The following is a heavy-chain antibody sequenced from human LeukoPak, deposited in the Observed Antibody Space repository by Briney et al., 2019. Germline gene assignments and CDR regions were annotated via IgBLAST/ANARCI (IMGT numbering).Heavy chain of an antibody. CDR1: GYTFTGYY. CDR3: ARGRPSDYYDSSGPEDDYFDY. Sequence: VASVKVSCKSSGYTFTGYYMHWVRQAPGQGLEWMGWINPNSGGTNYAQKFQGRVTMTRDTSISTAYMELSRLRSDDTAVYYCARGRPSDYYDSSGPEDDYFDYWGQGTLVTVS. D-gene: IGHD3-22*01. CDR2: INPNSGGT. V-gene: IGHV1-2*02. J-gene: IGHJ4*02.